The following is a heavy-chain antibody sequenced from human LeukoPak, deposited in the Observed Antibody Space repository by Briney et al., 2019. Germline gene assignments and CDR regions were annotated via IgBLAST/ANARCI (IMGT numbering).Heavy chain of an antibody. CDR1: GFTFSSYA. CDR2: ISGSGGST. D-gene: IGHD6-6*01. J-gene: IGHJ5*02. V-gene: IGHV3-23*01. CDR3: ARVGKAARSEWFDP. Sequence: PGGSLRLSCAASGFTFSSYAMSWVRQAPGKGLEWVSAISGSGGSTYYADSVKGRFTISRDNSKNTLYLQMNSLRADDTAVYYCARVGKAARSEWFDPWGQGTLVTVSS.